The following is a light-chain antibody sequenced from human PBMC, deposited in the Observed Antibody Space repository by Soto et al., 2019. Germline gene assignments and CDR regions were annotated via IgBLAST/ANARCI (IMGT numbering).Light chain of an antibody. V-gene: IGKV1-27*01. CDR3: QKYNSAVDT. J-gene: IGKJ4*01. Sequence: DIHLTQSPSFLSASVGDRVTITCRASQGINSYLAWYQQKPGKAPKLLIYAASTLQSGVPSRFSGSGSGTDFTLTISSLQPEDVATYYCQKYNSAVDTFGGGTKVDIK. CDR1: QGINSY. CDR2: AAS.